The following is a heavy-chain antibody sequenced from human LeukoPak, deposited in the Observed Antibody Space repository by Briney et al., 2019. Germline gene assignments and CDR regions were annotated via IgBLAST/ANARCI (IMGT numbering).Heavy chain of an antibody. J-gene: IGHJ4*02. CDR2: INSDGSST. Sequence: GGSLRLSCAASGFTFSSYWMHWVRHAPGKGLVWVSRINSDGSSTSYADSVKGRFTISRDNAKNTLYLQMNSLRAEDTAVYYCARARIVGATDFDYWGQGTLVTVS. CDR1: GFTFSSYW. CDR3: ARARIVGATDFDY. V-gene: IGHV3-74*01. D-gene: IGHD1-26*01.